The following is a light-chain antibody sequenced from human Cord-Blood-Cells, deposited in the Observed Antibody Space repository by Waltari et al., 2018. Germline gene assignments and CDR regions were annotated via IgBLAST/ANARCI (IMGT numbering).Light chain of an antibody. CDR2: DVS. CDR3: CSYAGSYTLV. CDR1: SRDVGCYNY. Sequence: QSALTQPRSVSGSPGQSVTISCTGTSRDVGCYNYVSWYQQHPGKAPKLMIYDVSKRPSGVPDRFSGSKSGNTASLTISGLQAEDEADYYCCSYAGSYTLVFGGGTKLTVL. V-gene: IGLV2-11*01. J-gene: IGLJ3*02.